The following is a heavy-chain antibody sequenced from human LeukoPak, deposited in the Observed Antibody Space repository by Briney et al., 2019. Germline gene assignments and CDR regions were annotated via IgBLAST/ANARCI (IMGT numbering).Heavy chain of an antibody. CDR2: ISSSSSYI. D-gene: IGHD4-17*01. CDR3: ARDLPDYGDYELYD. CDR1: GFTFGSYS. Sequence: GGSLRLSCAASGFTFGSYSMNWVRQAPGKGLEWVSSISSSSSYIYYADSVKGRFTISRDNAKNSLYLQMNSLRAEDTAVYYCARDLPDYGDYELYDWGQGTLVTVSS. V-gene: IGHV3-21*01. J-gene: IGHJ4*02.